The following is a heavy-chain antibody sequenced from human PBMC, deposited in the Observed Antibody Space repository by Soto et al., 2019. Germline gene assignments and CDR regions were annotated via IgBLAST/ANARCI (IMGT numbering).Heavy chain of an antibody. J-gene: IGHJ6*03. CDR3: AGESGRATATLDYYYFYMDV. CDR1: GDSFSAYY. Sequence: QVQLVQSRAEVKKPGASVKVSCKTSGDSFSAYYLHWVRQAPGQGLEWLGWINPNGCATKYAQKFRGRVGKTRDTSIKTAFLELTSLRSADPAIYFCAGESGRATATLDYYYFYMDVWGKGTTVTVSS. D-gene: IGHD1-26*01. CDR2: INPNGCAT. V-gene: IGHV1-2*02.